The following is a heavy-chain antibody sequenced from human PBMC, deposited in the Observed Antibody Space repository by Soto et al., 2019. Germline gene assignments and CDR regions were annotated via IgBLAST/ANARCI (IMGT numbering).Heavy chain of an antibody. CDR3: ARDRPYCGGDCFLFDP. D-gene: IGHD2-21*02. J-gene: IGHJ5*02. Sequence: SETLSLTCTVSGGSISSGDYYWSWIRQPPGKGLEWIGYIYYSGSTYYNPSLKSRVTISVDTSKNQSSLKLSSVTAADTAVYYCARDRPYCGGDCFLFDPWGQGTLVTVSS. CDR1: GGSISSGDYY. CDR2: IYYSGST. V-gene: IGHV4-30-4*08.